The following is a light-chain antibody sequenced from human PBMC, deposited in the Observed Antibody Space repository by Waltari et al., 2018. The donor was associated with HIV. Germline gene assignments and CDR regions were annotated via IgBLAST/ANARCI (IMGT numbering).Light chain of an antibody. Sequence: QSVLTQPPSVSGAPGQRVTISCTGSSSNIGAGYDVHWYQQLPGTAPKLLIYCNSNRPAGVPDRFSGSKSGTSASLAITGLQAEDEADYYCQSYDSSLSGLHVVFGGGTKLTVL. CDR3: QSYDSSLSGLHVV. CDR1: SSNIGAGYD. J-gene: IGLJ2*01. V-gene: IGLV1-40*01. CDR2: CNS.